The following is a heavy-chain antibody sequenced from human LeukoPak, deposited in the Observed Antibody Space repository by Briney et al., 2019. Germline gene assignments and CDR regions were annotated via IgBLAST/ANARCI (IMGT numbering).Heavy chain of an antibody. J-gene: IGHJ4*02. CDR3: ARRMYGSSFDY. CDR2: IYYSGST. CDR1: GGSINSYY. D-gene: IGHD6-6*01. V-gene: IGHV4-59*08. Sequence: SETLSLTCTVSGGSINSYYWSWIRQPPGKGLEWIGYIYYSGSTNYNPSLKSRVTISVDTSKNQFSLKLTSVTAADTAVYYCARRMYGSSFDYWGQGTLVTVSS.